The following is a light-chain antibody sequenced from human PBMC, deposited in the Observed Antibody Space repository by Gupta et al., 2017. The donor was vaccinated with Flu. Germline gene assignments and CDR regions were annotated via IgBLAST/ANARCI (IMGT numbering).Light chain of an antibody. CDR2: AAS. Sequence: DIQMTQSPSSLSASVGDRVTITCRASQSISSYLNWYQQKPGKAPKLLIYAASSLQSGVPSRFSGSGSETDFTLTISRLQPEDFATYYCQQGDSTPLTFGGGTKVEIK. CDR1: QSISSY. V-gene: IGKV1-39*01. J-gene: IGKJ4*01. CDR3: QQGDSTPLT.